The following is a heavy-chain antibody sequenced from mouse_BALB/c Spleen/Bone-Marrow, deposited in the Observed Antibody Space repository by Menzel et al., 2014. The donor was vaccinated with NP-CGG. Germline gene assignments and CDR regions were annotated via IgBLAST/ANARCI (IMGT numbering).Heavy chain of an antibody. J-gene: IGHJ4*01. D-gene: IGHD3-3*01. CDR3: ARIGRARGYAMDY. CDR1: GITFRNFG. Sequence: EVMLVESGGGLVQPGGSRKLSCAASGITFRNFGMHWVRQAPEKGLEWVAYISSGSSTIYYADTLKGRFTISRDNPKNTLFLQMTSLRSEDTAIYYCARIGRARGYAMDYWGQGTSVTVSS. V-gene: IGHV5-17*02. CDR2: ISSGSSTI.